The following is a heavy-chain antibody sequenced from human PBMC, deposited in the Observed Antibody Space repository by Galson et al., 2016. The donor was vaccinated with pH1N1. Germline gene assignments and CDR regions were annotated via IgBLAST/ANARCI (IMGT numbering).Heavy chain of an antibody. D-gene: IGHD5-18*01. J-gene: IGHJ3*02. CDR3: ARDREYNYGYYDHAFDI. CDR2: IYYSGST. V-gene: IGHV4-59*01. Sequence: SWIRQPPGKGLEWIGYIYYSGSTNYNPSLKSRVTISVDTSKNQFSLKLSSVTAADTAVYYCARDREYNYGYYDHAFDIWGQGTMVTVSS.